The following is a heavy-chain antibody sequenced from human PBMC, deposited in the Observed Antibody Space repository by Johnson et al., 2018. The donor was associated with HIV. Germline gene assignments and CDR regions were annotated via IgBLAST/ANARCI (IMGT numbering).Heavy chain of an antibody. CDR1: GFSFSRYA. Sequence: VQLVESGGGVVQPGRSLRLSCEASGFSFSRYAMHWVRQAPGKGLEWVAVISYDGSTKYYADSVKGRFTISRDNSKNSLYLQMNTLRAEDTAVYYCARDQRGGYSYGDAFDFWGQGTVVSVST. J-gene: IGHJ3*01. CDR2: ISYDGSTK. CDR3: ARDQRGGYSYGDAFDF. D-gene: IGHD5-18*01. V-gene: IGHV3-30-3*01.